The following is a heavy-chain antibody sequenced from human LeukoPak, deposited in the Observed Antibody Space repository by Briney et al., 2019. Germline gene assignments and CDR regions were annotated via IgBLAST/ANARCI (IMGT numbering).Heavy chain of an antibody. CDR1: GYTFTSYG. CDR3: ARARAVAGTPEDDY. D-gene: IGHD6-19*01. Sequence: ASVKVSCKASGYTFTSYGISWVRQAPGQGLEWMGWINAYNGNTNYAQKLQGRVTMTTDTSTSTAFMELRSLRSDDTAVYYWARARAVAGTPEDDYWGQGTLVTVSS. V-gene: IGHV1-18*01. J-gene: IGHJ4*02. CDR2: INAYNGNT.